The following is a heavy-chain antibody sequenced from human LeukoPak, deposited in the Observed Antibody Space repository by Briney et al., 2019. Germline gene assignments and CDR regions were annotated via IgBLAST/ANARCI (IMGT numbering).Heavy chain of an antibody. CDR3: ARDLDYGGNSDAFDI. Sequence: GGSLRLSCAASGFTFSDHYMDWVRQAPGKGLEWVGRSRNKATSYTTKYAASVKGRFIISRDDSKNSLYLQMNSLKTEGTAVYYCARDLDYGGNSDAFDIWGQGTMVTVSS. CDR2: SRNKATSYTT. V-gene: IGHV3-72*01. J-gene: IGHJ3*02. D-gene: IGHD4-23*01. CDR1: GFTFSDHY.